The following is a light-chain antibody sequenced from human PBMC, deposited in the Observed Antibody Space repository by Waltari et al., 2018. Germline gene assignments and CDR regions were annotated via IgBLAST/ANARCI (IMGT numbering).Light chain of an antibody. J-gene: IGKJ4*01. CDR3: QQRSNWPPSLT. CDR2: EAS. CDR1: QSVANF. V-gene: IGKV3-11*01. Sequence: EFVLTQSPATLSLSPGEWATLFCTASQSVANFLAWYQQKPGQPPRLLIYEASHRATGIPARFSGSGAGTDFSLTISSVEPEDFAVYYCQQRSNWPPSLTFGGGTKVEIK.